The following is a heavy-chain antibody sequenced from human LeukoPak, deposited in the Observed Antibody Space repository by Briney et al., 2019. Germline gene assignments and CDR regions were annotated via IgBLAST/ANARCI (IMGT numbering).Heavy chain of an antibody. Sequence: SETLSLTCAVSGGSISSGGYSWSWLRQPPGRGLEWVGYIYDSGSTYYNPSLKSRVTISVDRSKNQFSLKLSSVTAADTAVYYCAREYTYYGSGSYENWFDPWGQGTLVTVSS. J-gene: IGHJ5*02. CDR3: AREYTYYGSGSYENWFDP. CDR1: GGSISSGGYS. CDR2: IYDSGST. V-gene: IGHV4-30-2*01. D-gene: IGHD3-10*01.